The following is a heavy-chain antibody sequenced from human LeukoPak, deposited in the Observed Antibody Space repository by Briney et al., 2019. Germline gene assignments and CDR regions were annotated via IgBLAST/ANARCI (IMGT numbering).Heavy chain of an antibody. V-gene: IGHV4-59*08. CDR3: ARHIPSYCSSTSCYTARGMDV. CDR1: GGSISSYY. D-gene: IGHD2-2*02. Sequence: SETLSLTCTVSGGSISSYYWSWIRQPPGKGLEWIGYIYYSGSTNYNPSLKSRVTISVDTSKNQFSLKLSSVTAADTAVYYCARHIPSYCSSTSCYTARGMDVWGQGTTVTVSS. CDR2: IYYSGST. J-gene: IGHJ6*02.